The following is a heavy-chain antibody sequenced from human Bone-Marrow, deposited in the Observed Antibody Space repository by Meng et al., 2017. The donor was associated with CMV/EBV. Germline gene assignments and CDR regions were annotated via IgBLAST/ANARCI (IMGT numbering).Heavy chain of an antibody. J-gene: IGHJ4*02. Sequence: SVKVSCKASGGTFSSYAIRWVRQAPGQGLEWMGGIIPILGIANYAQKFQGRVTISADKSTSTAYMELSSLRSEDTAVYDGARDEPGYSSSFYHWGQGTLVTVSS. CDR1: GGTFSSYA. CDR2: IIPILGIA. V-gene: IGHV1-69*10. D-gene: IGHD6-13*01. CDR3: ARDEPGYSSSFYH.